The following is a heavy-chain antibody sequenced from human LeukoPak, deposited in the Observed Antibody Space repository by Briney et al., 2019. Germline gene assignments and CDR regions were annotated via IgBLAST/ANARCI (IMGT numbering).Heavy chain of an antibody. CDR1: GYTFTGYY. V-gene: IGHV1-2*04. CDR2: INPNSGGT. CDR3: ARDRGGSGSYPFDY. D-gene: IGHD1-26*01. J-gene: IGHJ4*02. Sequence: ASVKVSCKASGYTFTGYYMHWVRQAPGQGLEWMGWINPNSGGTNYAQKFQGWVTMTRDTSISTAYMELSRLRSDDTAVYYCARDRGGSGSYPFDYWGQGTLVTVSS.